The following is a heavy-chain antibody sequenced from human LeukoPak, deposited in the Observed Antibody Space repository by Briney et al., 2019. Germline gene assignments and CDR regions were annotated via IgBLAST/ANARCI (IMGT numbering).Heavy chain of an antibody. D-gene: IGHD6-13*01. CDR1: GYSFTSYW. J-gene: IGHJ3*02. Sequence: GESLKISCKGSGYSFTSYWIGWVRQMPGKGLEWMGIIYPGDSDTRYSPSFQGQVTISADKSISTAYLQWSSLKASDTAMYYCASMGRYSSTHLFRSERAFDIWGQGTMVTVSS. V-gene: IGHV5-51*01. CDR2: IYPGDSDT. CDR3: ASMGRYSSTHLFRSERAFDI.